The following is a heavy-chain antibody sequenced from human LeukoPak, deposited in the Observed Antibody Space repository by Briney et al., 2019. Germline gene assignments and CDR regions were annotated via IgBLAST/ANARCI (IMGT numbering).Heavy chain of an antibody. CDR2: ISTYNGDT. Sequence: ASVKVSCKSSGYTFTTYGISWVRQAPGQGLEWMGWISTYNGDTNYAQKLQGRVTMTTDTSTSTAYMELRSLRSDDTAVYYCARGGGRDGYNRQGYFDFWGQGTLVTVSS. CDR1: GYTFTTYG. CDR3: ARGGGRDGYNRQGYFDF. J-gene: IGHJ4*02. V-gene: IGHV1-18*01. D-gene: IGHD5-24*01.